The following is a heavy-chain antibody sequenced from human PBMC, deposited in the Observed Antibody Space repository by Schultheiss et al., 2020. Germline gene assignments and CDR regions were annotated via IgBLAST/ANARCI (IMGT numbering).Heavy chain of an antibody. V-gene: IGHV1-2*02. Sequence: ASVKVSCKASGYTFTGYYMHWVRQAPGQGLEWMGWINPNSGGTNYAQKFQGRVTMTRNTSISTAYMELRSLRSDDTAVYYCARLVGATSKFDYWGQGTLVTVSS. CDR1: GYTFTGYY. J-gene: IGHJ4*02. CDR2: INPNSGGT. CDR3: ARLVGATSKFDY. D-gene: IGHD1-26*01.